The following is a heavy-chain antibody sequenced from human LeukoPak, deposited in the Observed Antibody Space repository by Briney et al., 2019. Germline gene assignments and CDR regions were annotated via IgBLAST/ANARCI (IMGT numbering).Heavy chain of an antibody. CDR2: ISRVGEII. CDR3: AKDMATQEDFWSFES. V-gene: IGHV3-9*01. J-gene: IGHJ4*02. CDR1: ASRVDDSA. D-gene: IGHD5-24*01. Sequence: PGRSLRPSCAASASRVDDSAMHSVRQSPRNGLEWVAGISRVGEIIKYAECVRDRFTISRANAKSCLCLQMNSLKTDHTAINYCAKDMATQEDFWSFESWGQGTQVTVSS.